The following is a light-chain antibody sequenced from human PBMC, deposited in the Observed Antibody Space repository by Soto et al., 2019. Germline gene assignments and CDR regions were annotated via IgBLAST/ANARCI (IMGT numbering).Light chain of an antibody. Sequence: DIQMTQSPSSLSASVGDRVTITCQASQDISNYLNWYQQKPGKAPKLLIYDASNLETGVPSRFSGNGSGTDFTFTISSLQPDDIATYYCQQYDNLPYTFGQGTKLEIK. CDR2: DAS. CDR1: QDISNY. V-gene: IGKV1-33*01. CDR3: QQYDNLPYT. J-gene: IGKJ2*01.